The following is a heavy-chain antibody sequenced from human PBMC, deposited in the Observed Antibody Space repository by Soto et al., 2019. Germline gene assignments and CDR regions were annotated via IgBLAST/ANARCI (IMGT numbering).Heavy chain of an antibody. CDR2: INAGNGNT. V-gene: IGHV1-3*01. CDR3: AREDYDFSTGPNTITYYYGMDV. J-gene: IGHJ6*02. Sequence: ASVKVSCKASGYTFTSYAMHWVRQAPGQRLEWMGWINAGNGNTKYSQKFQGRVTITRDTSASTAYMELSSLRSEDTAVYYCAREDYDFSTGPNTITYYYGMDVWGQGPTVTVYS. D-gene: IGHD3-3*01. CDR1: GYTFTSYA.